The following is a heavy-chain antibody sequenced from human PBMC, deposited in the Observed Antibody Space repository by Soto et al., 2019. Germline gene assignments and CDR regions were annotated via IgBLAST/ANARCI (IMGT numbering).Heavy chain of an antibody. D-gene: IGHD6-19*01. CDR3: ARVQGAVAALLGGWFDP. CDR1: GFTFSSYG. J-gene: IGHJ5*02. Sequence: ESGGGVVQPGRSLRLSCAASGFTFSSYGMHWVRQAPGKGLEWVAVIWYDGSNKYYADSVKGRFTISRDNSKNTLYLQMNSLRAEDTAVYYCARVQGAVAALLGGWFDPWGQGTLVTVSS. V-gene: IGHV3-33*01. CDR2: IWYDGSNK.